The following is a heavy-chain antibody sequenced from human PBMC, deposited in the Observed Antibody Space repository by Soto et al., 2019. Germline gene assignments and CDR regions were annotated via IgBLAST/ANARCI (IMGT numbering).Heavy chain of an antibody. CDR1: NSPISDFY. V-gene: IGHV4-59*08. J-gene: IGHJ4*01. CDR3: ARLGGYYQAFDA. Sequence: ETLSLTCNVSNSPISDFYWSWFRQPPGQGLEWVGYIYYTGTTTYNPSLRSRVDISIDASKSQFSLDLRSVTAADTAVYYCARLGGYYQAFDAWGHGALVTVSS. CDR2: IYYTGTT. D-gene: IGHD3-22*01.